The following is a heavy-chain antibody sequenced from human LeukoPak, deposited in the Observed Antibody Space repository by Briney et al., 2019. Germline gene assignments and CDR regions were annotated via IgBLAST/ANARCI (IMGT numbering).Heavy chain of an antibody. CDR2: IIPNLGTT. D-gene: IGHD2-15*01. Sequence: SVKVSCKASGGTSNSHAISWVRQAPGQGLEWMGRIIPNLGTTNRAQNFQDRVTLTADKSTNTAYMELTSLTSDDTAVYYCATTNDGGSDEWGDLFDFWGQGTLVTVSS. CDR3: ATTNDGGSDEWGDLFDF. V-gene: IGHV1-69*04. CDR1: GGTSNSHA. J-gene: IGHJ4*02.